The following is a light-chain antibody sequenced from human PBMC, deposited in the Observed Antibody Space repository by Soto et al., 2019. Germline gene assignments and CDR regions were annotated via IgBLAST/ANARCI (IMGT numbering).Light chain of an antibody. CDR3: QQYGNSPSA. J-gene: IGKJ1*01. CDR1: QSVTAGR. Sequence: IVLTQYPATLSLSAGERATLSCRASQSVTAGRLAWYQQKHGQAPRLVIYSASSRTTGIPDRFSGSGSGTDGTITISRLEQEDGAVYYCQQYGNSPSAFGQGTKVDIK. V-gene: IGKV3-20*01. CDR2: SAS.